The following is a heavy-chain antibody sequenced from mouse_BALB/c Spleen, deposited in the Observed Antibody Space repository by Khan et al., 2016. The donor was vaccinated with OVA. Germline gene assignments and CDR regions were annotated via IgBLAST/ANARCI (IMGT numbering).Heavy chain of an antibody. CDR2: IYPGGYFT. D-gene: IGHD3-1*01. V-gene: IGHV1-63*02. Sequence: QMQLEESGGEVVRPGTSVEISCKASGYTFTNYWLGWLRQRPGHGLEWIGVIYPGGYFTNYNEQFKGKATLTVDTSSSTADMQLSSLTSEDSAVYFCARWATWYFDVWGAGTTVTVSS. J-gene: IGHJ1*01. CDR1: GYTFTNYW. CDR3: ARWATWYFDV.